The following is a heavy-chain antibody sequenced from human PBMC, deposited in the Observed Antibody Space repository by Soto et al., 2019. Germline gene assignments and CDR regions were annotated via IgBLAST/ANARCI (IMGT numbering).Heavy chain of an antibody. CDR1: GYTLTELS. CDR2: FDPEDGET. D-gene: IGHD4-4*01. CDR3: ATAYSNYVWFDP. J-gene: IGHJ5*02. Sequence: GASVKVSCKVSGYTLTELSMHWVRQAPGKGLEWMGGFDPEDGETIYAQKFQGRVTMTEDTSTDTAYMELSSLRSEDTAVYYCATAYSNYVWFDPWGQGTLVTVSS. V-gene: IGHV1-24*01.